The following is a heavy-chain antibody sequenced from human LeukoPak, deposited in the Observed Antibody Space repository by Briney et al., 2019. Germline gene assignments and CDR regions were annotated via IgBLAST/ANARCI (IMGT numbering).Heavy chain of an antibody. D-gene: IGHD6-19*01. CDR2: VRDWGGST. Sequence: GGSLTLTCAVSGFTFSNYDMSWIRKAQGTGMELDSSVRDWGGSTYYANSVKGRFTISRDNSKNTLYLQMTNLRAADTAVYYCAKDLSRAVAADWFDPWDEGSLVTVSS. CDR1: GFTFSNYD. J-gene: IGHJ5*02. V-gene: IGHV3-23*01. CDR3: AKDLSRAVAADWFDP.